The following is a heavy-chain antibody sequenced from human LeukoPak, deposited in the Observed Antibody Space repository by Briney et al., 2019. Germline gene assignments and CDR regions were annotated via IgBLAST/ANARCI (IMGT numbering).Heavy chain of an antibody. CDR1: GGSFSGYY. V-gene: IGHV4-34*01. CDR3: ARLGYGNGWYGRDS. D-gene: IGHD6-19*01. Sequence: SETLSLTCAVYGGSFSGYYWGWIRQPPGKGLEWIGSVYYTGSAYYNSSLKSRVTMSVDTSKNQFSLNLTYVTAADTAVFYCARLGYGNGWYGRDSWGQGTLVTVSS. CDR2: VYYTGSA. J-gene: IGHJ4*02.